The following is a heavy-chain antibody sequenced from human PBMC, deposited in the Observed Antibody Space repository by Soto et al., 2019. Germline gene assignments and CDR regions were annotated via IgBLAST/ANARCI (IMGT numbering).Heavy chain of an antibody. CDR1: GFNFSNGW. CDR2: IKSKIHGGTT. J-gene: IGHJ4*02. Sequence: ELQLVESGGGLVKPGGSLRLSCAASGFNFSNGWMSWVRQAPGKGLEWVGRIKSKIHGGTTDYAAHVKGRFTISRDDSKDPLYLEMHSLQTDDTAVYYCSTDEWEWGQGTLVTVSS. V-gene: IGHV3-15*05. CDR3: STDEWE. D-gene: IGHD1-26*01.